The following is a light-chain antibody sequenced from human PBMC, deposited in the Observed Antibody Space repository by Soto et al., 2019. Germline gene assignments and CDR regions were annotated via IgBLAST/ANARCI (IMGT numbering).Light chain of an antibody. CDR2: DVS. J-gene: IGLJ1*01. Sequence: QSALPQPSSVSGSPGQSVTISCTGTSSVVGGYNLVSWYQQHPGKAPKLMMYDVSKRPSVVPDRFSGSKSGNTASLTISGLQAEDEADYYCYSYAGSYTFYVFGTGTKLTVL. CDR1: SSVVGGYNL. CDR3: YSYAGSYTFYV. V-gene: IGLV2-11*01.